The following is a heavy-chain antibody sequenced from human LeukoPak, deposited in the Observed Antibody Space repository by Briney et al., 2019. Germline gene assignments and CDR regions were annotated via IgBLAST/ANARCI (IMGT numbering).Heavy chain of an antibody. CDR3: ARLGTPSGSYYYYGMDV. V-gene: IGHV4-59*08. D-gene: IGHD1-26*01. J-gene: IGHJ6*02. CDR1: GGTISSYY. CDR2: IYYSGST. Sequence: SENLSLTCTVSGGTISSYYWSWIRQPPGKGLEWIGYIYYSGSTNYNPSLRSRVTISVDTSKNQFSLKLSSVTAADTAVYYCARLGTPSGSYYYYGMDVWGQGTTVTVSS.